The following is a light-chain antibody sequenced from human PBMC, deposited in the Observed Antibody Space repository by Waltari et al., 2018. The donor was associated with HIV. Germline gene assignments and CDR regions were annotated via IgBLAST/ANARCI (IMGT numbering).Light chain of an antibody. V-gene: IGKV3-15*01. CDR3: QQYKNWPFT. J-gene: IGKJ3*01. CDR1: HRVSSN. CDR2: LTS. Sequence: DIVMTQSPATLSVSPGERVTPSCTASHRVSSNLAWYQQKPGQAPRLLLYLTSTRDIGIPARFSGGGSGTEFTLTISSLQSEDVAVYYCQQYKNWPFTFGPGTKLDVK.